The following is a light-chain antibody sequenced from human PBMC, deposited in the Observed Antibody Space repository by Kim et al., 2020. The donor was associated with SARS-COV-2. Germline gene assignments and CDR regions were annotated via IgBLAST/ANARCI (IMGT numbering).Light chain of an antibody. Sequence: PVQSVTISCTGTSSDVGGYNYASWYQQHPGKAPILMIYEVNKRPSGVPDRFSGSKSGNTASLTVSGLQAEDEAEYYCPSYGGVKYVFGSGTKVTVL. J-gene: IGLJ1*01. CDR3: PSYGGVKYV. CDR2: EVN. V-gene: IGLV2-8*01. CDR1: SSDVGGYNY.